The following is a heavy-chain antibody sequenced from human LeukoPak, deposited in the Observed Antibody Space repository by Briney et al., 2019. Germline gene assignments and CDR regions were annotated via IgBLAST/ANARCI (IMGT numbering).Heavy chain of an antibody. V-gene: IGHV3-74*01. J-gene: IGHJ4*02. CDR1: GFMFSSYW. D-gene: IGHD3-10*01. CDR2: INPDGSET. CDR3: TRAYDSGTYSTFDY. Sequence: GGSLRLSCAASGFMFSSYWMHWVGLSPGKGLVWVSCINPDGSETTYADSVKGRLTISRDNAKNTVFLQMNSLRAEDTAVYYCTRAYDSGTYSTFDYWGQGALVTVTS.